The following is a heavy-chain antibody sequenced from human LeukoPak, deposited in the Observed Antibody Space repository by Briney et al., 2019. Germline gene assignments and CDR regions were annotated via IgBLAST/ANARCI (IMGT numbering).Heavy chain of an antibody. V-gene: IGHV3-7*01. CDR3: ASWGAGGNS. D-gene: IGHD3-16*01. CDR1: GFTLSTYW. Sequence: GGSLRLSCEASGFTLSTYWMNWVRQVPGKGLDWVANINPDGSGKRYVDSVKGRFTIARDTADNSLSLQMNSLRAEDTAVYYCASWGAGGNSWGQGTLVTVS. CDR2: INPDGSGK. J-gene: IGHJ4*02.